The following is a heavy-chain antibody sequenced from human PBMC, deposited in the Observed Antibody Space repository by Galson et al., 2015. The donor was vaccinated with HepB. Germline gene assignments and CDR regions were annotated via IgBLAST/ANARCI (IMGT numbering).Heavy chain of an antibody. D-gene: IGHD2-8*01. CDR2: IKPDGTET. Sequence: SLRLSCAVSGITFSSYWMNWLRQAPGKGLECVASIKPDGTETQYVDPVKGRFTISRDNAKNSLYLQMNSLAVEDTAVYYCVTGDLMYAFDIWGRGTKVTV. V-gene: IGHV3-7*01. CDR1: GITFSSYW. CDR3: VTGDLMYAFDI. J-gene: IGHJ3*02.